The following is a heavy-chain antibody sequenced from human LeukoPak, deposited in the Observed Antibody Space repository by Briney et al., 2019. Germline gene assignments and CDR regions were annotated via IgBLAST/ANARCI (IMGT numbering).Heavy chain of an antibody. CDR1: GGSISSSSYY. Sequence: SETLSLTCTVSGGSISSSSYYWGWIRQPPGKGLEWIGSIYYSGSTYYNPSLKSRVTISVDTSKNQFSLKLSSVTAADTAVYYCASQRGVRGVIKIWFDPWGQGTLVTVSS. V-gene: IGHV4-39*07. CDR3: ASQRGVRGVIKIWFDP. J-gene: IGHJ5*02. D-gene: IGHD3-10*01. CDR2: IYYSGST.